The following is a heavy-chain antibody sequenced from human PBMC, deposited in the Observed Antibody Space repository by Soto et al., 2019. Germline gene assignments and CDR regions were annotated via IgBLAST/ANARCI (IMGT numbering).Heavy chain of an antibody. Sequence: GGSLRLSCAASGFTFSSYAMGWVRQAPGQGLEWVSAISGSGVSTYYADSVKGRFTISRDNSKNTLYLQMNSLRAEDTAVYYCAKSPGMYYYDSSGYYHYDYWGQGT. V-gene: IGHV3-23*01. J-gene: IGHJ4*02. CDR1: GFTFSSYA. D-gene: IGHD3-22*01. CDR2: ISGSGVST. CDR3: AKSPGMYYYDSSGYYHYDY.